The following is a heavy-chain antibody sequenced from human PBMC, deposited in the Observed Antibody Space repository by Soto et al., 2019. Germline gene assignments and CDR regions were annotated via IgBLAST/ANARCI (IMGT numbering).Heavy chain of an antibody. J-gene: IGHJ3*02. CDR3: AREVYGGGAFDI. Sequence: QVQLVQSGAEVKKPGASVKVSCKASGYTFTSYDMHWVRQAPGQGLEWMGIINPSGGGTSYAQKIQGRVTMTRDTSTSTVYMELSSLRSEDTAVYYCAREVYGGGAFDIWGQGTMVTVSS. CDR2: INPSGGGT. V-gene: IGHV1-46*01. D-gene: IGHD4-17*01. CDR1: GYTFTSYD.